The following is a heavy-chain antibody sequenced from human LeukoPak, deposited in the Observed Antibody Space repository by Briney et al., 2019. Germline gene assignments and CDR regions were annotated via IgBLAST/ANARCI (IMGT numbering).Heavy chain of an antibody. V-gene: IGHV3-74*01. CDR2: INSDGSST. CDR3: ARVGGSNAFDI. D-gene: IGHD1-26*01. J-gene: IGHJ3*02. Sequence: PGGSLRLSCAASGFTFSSYWVHWVRQAPGKGLVWVSPINSDGSSTSYADSVKGRFTISRDNAKNTLSLQMNSLRAEDTAVYYCARVGGSNAFDIWGQGTMVILSS. CDR1: GFTFSSYW.